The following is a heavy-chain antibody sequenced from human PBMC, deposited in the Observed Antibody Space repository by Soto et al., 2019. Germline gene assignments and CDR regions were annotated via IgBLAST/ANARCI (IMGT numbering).Heavy chain of an antibody. CDR2: ILVDGRT. Sequence: GGSLRLSCAASGFICSSYDMSWVRQAPGKGLEWVSTILVDGRTFYVDSVKGRFTISRDSSQNTVYLQMNSLTAGDTALYYCAKATATGGGAFDICGQGTMVTVSS. CDR1: GFICSSYD. V-gene: IGHV3-23*01. J-gene: IGHJ3*02. CDR3: AKATATGGGAFDI. D-gene: IGHD2-8*02.